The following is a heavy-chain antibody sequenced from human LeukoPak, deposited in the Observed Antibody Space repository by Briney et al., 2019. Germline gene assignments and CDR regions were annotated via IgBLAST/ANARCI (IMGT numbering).Heavy chain of an antibody. CDR2: IYHSGST. Sequence: SQTLSLTCTVSGGSISSGGYYWSWIRQPPGKGLEWIGYIYHSGSTNYNPSLKSRVTISVDTSKNQFSLKLSSVTAADTAVYYCARQRIAARPFNYYYYYMDVWGKGTTVTVSS. CDR1: GGSISSGGYY. V-gene: IGHV4-30-2*01. D-gene: IGHD6-6*01. J-gene: IGHJ6*03. CDR3: ARQRIAARPFNYYYYYMDV.